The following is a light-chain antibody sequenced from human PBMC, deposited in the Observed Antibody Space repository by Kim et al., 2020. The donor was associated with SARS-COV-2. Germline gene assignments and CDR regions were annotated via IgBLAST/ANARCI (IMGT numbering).Light chain of an antibody. CDR1: NIGSKS. CDR2: YDS. V-gene: IGLV3-21*04. CDR3: QVWDSSSDHWV. J-gene: IGLJ3*02. Sequence: APGKTAMITCGGNNIGSKSVHWYQQKPGQAPVLVIYYDSDRPSGIPERFSGSNSGNTATLTISRVEAGDEADYYCQVWDSSSDHWVFGGGTQLTV.